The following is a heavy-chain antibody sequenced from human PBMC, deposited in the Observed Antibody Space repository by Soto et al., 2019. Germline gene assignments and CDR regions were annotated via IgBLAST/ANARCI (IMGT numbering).Heavy chain of an antibody. Sequence: QVQLVESGGGVVQPGRSLRLSCAASGFTFSNFALHWVRQAPGKGLEWVAVISYEGSNEYYADSLKGRFTISRDNSKNTLYLQMSSLRVEDTAVYYCASTLIRGVITTYFDYWGQGTLVTVSS. CDR1: GFTFSNFA. V-gene: IGHV3-30-3*01. CDR2: ISYEGSNE. J-gene: IGHJ4*02. D-gene: IGHD3-10*01. CDR3: ASTLIRGVITTYFDY.